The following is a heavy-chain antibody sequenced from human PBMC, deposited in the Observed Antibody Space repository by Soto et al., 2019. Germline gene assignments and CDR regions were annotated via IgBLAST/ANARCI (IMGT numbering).Heavy chain of an antibody. D-gene: IGHD3-22*01. CDR3: ARDLGYYDSSGYFDY. CDR2: IGSSDDII. Sequence: QVQLVESGGGLVKPGGSLRLSCTASGFTFSDYYMSWIRQAPGKGLEWVSYIGSSDDIISYADSVKGRFTISRDNANNSLYLQVNSLRAEDTAVYYCARDLGYYDSSGYFDYWGQGTLVTVSS. CDR1: GFTFSDYY. J-gene: IGHJ4*02. V-gene: IGHV3-11*01.